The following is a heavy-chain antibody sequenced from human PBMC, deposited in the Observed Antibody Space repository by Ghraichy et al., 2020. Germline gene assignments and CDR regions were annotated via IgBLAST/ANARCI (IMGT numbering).Heavy chain of an antibody. CDR1: GYTFTSYD. J-gene: IGHJ4*02. V-gene: IGHV1-8*01. D-gene: IGHD3-3*01. CDR2: MNPNSGNT. CDR3: ARGFTGITIFGVVIRYYFDY. Sequence: ASVKVSCKASGYTFTSYDINWVRQATGQGLEWMGWMNPNSGNTGYAQKFQGRVTMTRNTSISTAYMELSSLRSEDTAVYYCARGFTGITIFGVVIRYYFDYWGQGTLVTVSS.